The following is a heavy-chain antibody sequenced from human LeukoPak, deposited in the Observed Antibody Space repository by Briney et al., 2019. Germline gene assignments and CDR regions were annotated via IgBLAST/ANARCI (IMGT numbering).Heavy chain of an antibody. CDR3: AELGITMIGGV. CDR2: ISSSGSTI. Sequence: GGSLRLSCAASGFTFSFSNMNWVRQAPGKGLEWVSYISSSGSTIYYADSVKGRFTISRDNAKNSLYLQMNSLRAEDTAVYYCAELGITMIGGVWGKGTTVTISS. J-gene: IGHJ6*04. CDR1: GFTFSFSN. D-gene: IGHD3-10*02. V-gene: IGHV3-48*03.